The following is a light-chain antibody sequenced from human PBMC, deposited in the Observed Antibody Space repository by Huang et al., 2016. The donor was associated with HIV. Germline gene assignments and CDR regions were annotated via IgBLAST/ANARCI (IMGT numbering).Light chain of an antibody. J-gene: IGKJ4*01. CDR2: DTS. Sequence: IVLTQSPATLSWYPGERVTLSCRASQSVGNYIAWYQQHPGQSPRLLIYDTSNRATGTPVRFSGSGSGTDFTLTISSLESDDFAVYYCQQRSSGVTFGGGTKLQVK. CDR3: QQRSSGVT. V-gene: IGKV3-11*01. CDR1: QSVGNY.